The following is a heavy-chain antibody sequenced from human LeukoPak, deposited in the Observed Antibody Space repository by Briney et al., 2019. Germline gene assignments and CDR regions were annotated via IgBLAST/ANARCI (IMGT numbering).Heavy chain of an antibody. CDR2: ISTYNGNT. CDR3: ARDLDYYDSSGSGWFDP. CDR1: GYSFSRYG. Sequence: ASVKVSCKASGYSFSRYGISWVRQAPGQGLEWMGWISTYNGNTNYAQKFQGRVTMTTDTSTNTAYMELRSLGFDDTAVYYCARDLDYYDSSGSGWFDPWGQGTLVTVSS. V-gene: IGHV1-18*01. J-gene: IGHJ5*02. D-gene: IGHD3-22*01.